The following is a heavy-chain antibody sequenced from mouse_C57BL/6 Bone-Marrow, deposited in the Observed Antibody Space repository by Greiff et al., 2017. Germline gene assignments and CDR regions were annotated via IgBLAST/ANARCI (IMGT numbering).Heavy chain of an antibody. CDR1: GYTFTSYW. V-gene: IGHV1-69*01. J-gene: IGHJ2*01. CDR3: ARNWRLPYCFDY. Sequence: VQLQQPGAELVMPGASVKLSCKASGYTFTSYWMHWVKQRPGQGLEWIGVIDPTDSYTNYNQKFKGKSTLTVDKSSSTAYMQLSSLTSVDSAFFYCARNWRLPYCFDYWGQGTTLTVSS. CDR2: IDPTDSYT. D-gene: IGHD2-2*01.